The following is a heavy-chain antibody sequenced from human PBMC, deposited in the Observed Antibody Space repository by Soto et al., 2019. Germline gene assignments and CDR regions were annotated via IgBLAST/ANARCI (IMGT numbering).Heavy chain of an antibody. J-gene: IGHJ6*02. D-gene: IGHD3-22*01. CDR2: IYYSGVT. CDR1: GGSISRGGYY. V-gene: IGHV4-31*11. CDR3: QIYYDSSASSVMDV. Sequence: SETLSLTCAVSGGSISRGGYYWSWVRQHPGKGLEWIGYIYYSGVTSYNPSLKSRVAMSLDTSKNQFSLKLSSVTAADTAVYYCQIYYDSSASSVMDVWGQGTPVTVSS.